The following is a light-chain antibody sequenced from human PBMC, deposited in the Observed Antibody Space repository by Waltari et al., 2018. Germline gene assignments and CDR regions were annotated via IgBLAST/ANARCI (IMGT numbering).Light chain of an antibody. CDR2: ETR. J-gene: IGLJ2*01. Sequence: QSVLTQPPSVSAAPGQRVTISCSGGYSNIGSNYVTWDQQLPGTAPKLIIFETRLRPSGIPDRFSGSKSGTSSALDIVGRQPGDEAYFYCATWDSSLSGEVFGGGTKVTIL. CDR1: YSNIGSNY. CDR3: ATWDSSLSGEV. V-gene: IGLV1-51*01.